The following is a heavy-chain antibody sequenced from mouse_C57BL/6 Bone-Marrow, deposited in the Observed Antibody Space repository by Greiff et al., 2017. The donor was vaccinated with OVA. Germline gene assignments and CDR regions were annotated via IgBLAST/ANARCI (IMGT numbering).Heavy chain of an antibody. CDR2: INYDGSST. Sequence: DVKLVESEGGLVQPGSSMKLSCTASGFTLSDYYMAWVRQVPEKGLEWVANINYDGSSTYYLDSLKSRFIISRDNAKNILYLQMSSLKSEDTATYYWAREEGYSNYVGTWFAYWGQGTLVTVSA. V-gene: IGHV5-16*01. CDR3: AREEGYSNYVGTWFAY. CDR1: GFTLSDYY. D-gene: IGHD2-5*01. J-gene: IGHJ3*01.